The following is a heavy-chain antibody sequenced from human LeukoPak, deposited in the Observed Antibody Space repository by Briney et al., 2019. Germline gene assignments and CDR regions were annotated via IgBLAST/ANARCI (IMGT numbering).Heavy chain of an antibody. V-gene: IGHV4-59*08. CDR3: ARGAGFRVYFEY. CDR1: GGSISSYY. Sequence: SETLSLTCTVSGGSISSYYWSWIRQPPGKGLEWIGYIYYSGSTNYNPSLKSRVTISVDTSKNQFSLKLSSVTAADTAVYYCARGAGFRVYFEYWGQGTLVTVSS. J-gene: IGHJ4*02. CDR2: IYYSGST.